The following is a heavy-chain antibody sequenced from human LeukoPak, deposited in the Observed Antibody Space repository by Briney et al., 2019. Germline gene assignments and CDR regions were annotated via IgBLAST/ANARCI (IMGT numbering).Heavy chain of an antibody. CDR2: ISAYNGNT. CDR1: GYTFTSYG. Sequence: EASVKVSCKASGYTFTSYGISWVRQAPGQGLEWMGWISAYNGNTNYAQKLQGRVTMTRDTSISTAYMELSRLRSGDTAVYYCARDQLKGGYVDYWGQGTLVTVSS. CDR3: ARDQLKGGYVDY. J-gene: IGHJ4*02. V-gene: IGHV1-18*01. D-gene: IGHD6-6*01.